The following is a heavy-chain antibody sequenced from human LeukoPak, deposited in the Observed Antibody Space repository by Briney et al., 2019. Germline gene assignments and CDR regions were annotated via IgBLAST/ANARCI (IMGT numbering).Heavy chain of an antibody. J-gene: IGHJ4*02. D-gene: IGHD5-18*01. CDR3: ARKAGGYSYGPLDY. Sequence: GSLRLSCAASGFTFSSYWVHWVRQAPGKGLVWVSRINSDGSSTSYADSVKGRFTISRDNAKNTLYLQMNSLRAEDTAVYYCARKAGGYSYGPLDYWGQGTLVTVSS. V-gene: IGHV3-74*01. CDR1: GFTFSSYW. CDR2: INSDGSST.